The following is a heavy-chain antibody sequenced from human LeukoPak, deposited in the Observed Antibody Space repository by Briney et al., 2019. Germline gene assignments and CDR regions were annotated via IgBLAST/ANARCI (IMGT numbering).Heavy chain of an antibody. CDR1: GYSINSGYY. D-gene: IGHD6-19*01. CDR2: MFHLGTT. CDR3: ARESSGWPNWFDP. V-gene: IGHV4-38-2*02. J-gene: IGHJ5*02. Sequence: SETLSLTCTVSGYSINSGYYWGWIRQPPGQGLEWIGSMFHLGTTHYNPSPKGRVAISVDTSKNQFSLKLSSVTAADTAVYYCARESSGWPNWFDPWGQGTLVTVSS.